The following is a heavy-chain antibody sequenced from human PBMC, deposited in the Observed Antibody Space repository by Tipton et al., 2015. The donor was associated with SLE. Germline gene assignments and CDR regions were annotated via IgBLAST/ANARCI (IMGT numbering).Heavy chain of an antibody. V-gene: IGHV1-18*01. Sequence: QLVQSGAEVKKPGASVKVSCKASGYSFTSYGITWVRQAPGQGLEWMGWISTYNGNTNSAQKFQGRATMTTDTSTNTAYMELRSLRSDDTAVYYCARGRTRRNDAYDIWGQGTLVTVSS. D-gene: IGHD1-1*01. CDR3: ARGRTRRNDAYDI. J-gene: IGHJ3*02. CDR1: GYSFTSYG. CDR2: ISTYNGNT.